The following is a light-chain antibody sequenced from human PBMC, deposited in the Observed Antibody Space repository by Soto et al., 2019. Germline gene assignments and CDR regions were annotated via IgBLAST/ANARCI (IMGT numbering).Light chain of an antibody. CDR2: GAS. Sequence: EIVLTQSPGTLSLSPGERATLSCRASQSVASSYLAWCQQKPGQAPRLVIHGASSRATGIPDRFSGSGSGTDFILTISRLEPEDFAVYYCQQYGNSHFTFGPGTKVDIK. CDR1: QSVASSY. CDR3: QQYGNSHFT. J-gene: IGKJ3*01. V-gene: IGKV3-20*01.